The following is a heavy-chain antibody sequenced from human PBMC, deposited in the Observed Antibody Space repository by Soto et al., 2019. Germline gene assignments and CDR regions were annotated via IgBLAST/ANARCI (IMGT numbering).Heavy chain of an antibody. V-gene: IGHV4-34*01. J-gene: IGHJ6*03. CDR2: INHSGST. CDR3: ARRTRSPSEASRYYYYYYMDV. Sequence: SETLSLTCAVYGGSFSGYYWSWIRQPPGKGQEWIGEINHSGSTNYNPSLKSRVTISVDTSKNQFSLKLSSVTAADTAVYYCARRTRSPSEASRYYYYYYMDVWGKGTTVTVSS. CDR1: GGSFSGYY.